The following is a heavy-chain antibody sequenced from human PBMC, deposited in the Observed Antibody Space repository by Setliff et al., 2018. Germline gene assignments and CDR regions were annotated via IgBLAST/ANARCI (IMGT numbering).Heavy chain of an antibody. J-gene: IGHJ4*02. V-gene: IGHV3-33*08. CDR3: ARTCSGSGCYAGLES. CDR1: GFTFSTYR. D-gene: IGHD2-15*01. Sequence: GGSLRLSCAASGFTFSTYRMHWVRRAPGKGLEWVAVIWDDGGNKYHADSVKGRFTISRDNSKNTLYLQMNSLRPEDTAVYYCARTCSGSGCYAGLESWGQGTAVTVSS. CDR2: IWDDGGNK.